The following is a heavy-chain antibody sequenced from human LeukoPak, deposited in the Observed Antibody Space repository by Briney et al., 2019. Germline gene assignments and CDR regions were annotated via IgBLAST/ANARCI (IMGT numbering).Heavy chain of an antibody. D-gene: IGHD3-10*01. V-gene: IGHV3-66*01. CDR2: IYSGGTT. CDR1: GFTVSSYY. Sequence: GGSLRLSCAASGFTVSSYYMSWVRQAPGKGLEWVSVIYSGGTTYYADSVKGRFTISRDNSKNTLYLQMNSLRTEDTAVYYCARTPHGSGSYFLDYWGQGTVVTVSS. CDR3: ARTPHGSGSYFLDY. J-gene: IGHJ4*02.